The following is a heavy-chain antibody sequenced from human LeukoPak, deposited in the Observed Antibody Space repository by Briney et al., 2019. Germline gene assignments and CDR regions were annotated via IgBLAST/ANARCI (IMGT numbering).Heavy chain of an antibody. CDR3: ARETLGVDPLDY. CDR2: FDPEDGET. Sequence: ASVKVSCKVSGYTLTELSMHWVRQAPGKGLEWMGGFDPEDGETIYAQKFQGRVTMTEDTSTDTAYMELRSLRSDDTAVYYCARETLGVDPLDYWGQGTLVTVSS. V-gene: IGHV1-24*01. CDR1: GYTLTELS. D-gene: IGHD7-27*01. J-gene: IGHJ4*02.